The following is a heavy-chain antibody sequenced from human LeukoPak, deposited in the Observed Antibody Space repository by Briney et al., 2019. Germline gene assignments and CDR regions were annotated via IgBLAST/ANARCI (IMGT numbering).Heavy chain of an antibody. CDR1: AYTFTSYG. CDR2: ISAYNGNT. J-gene: IGHJ6*02. V-gene: IGHV1-18*01. CDR3: ARAANDYGDYEDYYYGMDV. D-gene: IGHD4-17*01. Sequence: ALVKVSCKASAYTFTSYGISWVRQAPGQGLEWMGWISAYNGNTNYAQKLQGRVTMTTDTSTSTAYMELRSLRSDDTAVYYCARAANDYGDYEDYYYGMDVWGQGTTVTVSS.